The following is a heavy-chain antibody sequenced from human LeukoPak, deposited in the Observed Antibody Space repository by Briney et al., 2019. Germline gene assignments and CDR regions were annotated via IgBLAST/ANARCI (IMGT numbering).Heavy chain of an antibody. V-gene: IGHV3-23*01. Sequence: GGSLRLSCAPSRFTFSNYAMSGVRQAPEGGLEWVSGISGRGGSTYYADSVKGRFTISRDNSKNTMYLQTNSLRAEDTAVYYCAKDLYGGSVYWYFGLWGRGTLVTVSS. CDR3: AKDLYGGSVYWYFGL. J-gene: IGHJ2*01. CDR2: ISGRGGST. D-gene: IGHD4-23*01. CDR1: RFTFSNYA.